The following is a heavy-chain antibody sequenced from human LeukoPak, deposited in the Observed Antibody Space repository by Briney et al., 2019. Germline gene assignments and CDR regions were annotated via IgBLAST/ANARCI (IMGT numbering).Heavy chain of an antibody. D-gene: IGHD2-15*01. J-gene: IGHJ4*02. CDR1: GFTFSSYW. CDR2: INKDGSEK. CDR3: ARDSGPLDS. Sequence: PGGSLRLSCTTSGFTFSSYWMSWVRQAPGKGLEWVANINKDGSEKYYVDSMKGRFTISRDNAKNSLHLQMISLRGEDTAVNYCARDSGPLDSWGQGTLVTVSS. V-gene: IGHV3-7*01.